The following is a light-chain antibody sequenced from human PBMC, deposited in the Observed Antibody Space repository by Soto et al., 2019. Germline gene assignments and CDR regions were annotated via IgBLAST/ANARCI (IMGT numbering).Light chain of an antibody. V-gene: IGKV3-15*01. CDR3: QQYNESPLT. CDR2: HAS. Sequence: EIVMTQSPATLSVSPGERATLSCRASQSVSNNLAWYQQKPGQAPRLLIYHASTGATGIPARFSGSGSGTELTLTIRSVQSEAFAVYYCQQYNESPLTFGGGTKVDIK. J-gene: IGKJ4*01. CDR1: QSVSNN.